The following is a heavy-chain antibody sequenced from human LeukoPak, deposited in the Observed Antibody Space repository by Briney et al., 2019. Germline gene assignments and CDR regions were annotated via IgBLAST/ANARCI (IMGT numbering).Heavy chain of an antibody. D-gene: IGHD1-1*01. CDR3: XXXXXXXVRRLGRNTEYYYYYYMDV. V-gene: IGHV6-1*01. CDR1: GDSVSSNSAA. J-gene: IGHJ6*03. Sequence: KPSQTLSLTCAISGDSVSSNSAAWNWIRQSPSRGLEWLGRTYYRSKWYNDYAVSVKSRITINPDTSKNQFSMQLNSVTPEDTDVXXXXXXXXXXVRRLGRNTEYYYYYYMDVWGKGTTVTVSS. CDR2: TYYRSKWYN.